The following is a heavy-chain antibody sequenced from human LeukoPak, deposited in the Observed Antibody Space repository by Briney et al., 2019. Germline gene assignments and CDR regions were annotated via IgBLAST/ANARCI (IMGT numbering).Heavy chain of an antibody. CDR1: GYSFTSYW. V-gene: IGHV5-51*01. J-gene: IGHJ6*03. D-gene: IGHD6-13*01. Sequence: GESLKISCKGSGYSFTSYWIGWGRQLPGKGLEWMGIIYLGDSDTRYSPSFQGHVTISADTSISTAYLQWSSLKASDTAVFYCARPRIAAAGNVYYMDVWGKGTTVTVSS. CDR2: IYLGDSDT. CDR3: ARPRIAAAGNVYYMDV.